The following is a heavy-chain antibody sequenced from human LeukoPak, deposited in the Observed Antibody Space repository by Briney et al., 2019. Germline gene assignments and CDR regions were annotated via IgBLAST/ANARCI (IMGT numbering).Heavy chain of an antibody. J-gene: IGHJ6*02. CDR3: AIPPYSSSWYRRDYYYGMDV. D-gene: IGHD6-13*01. V-gene: IGHV7-4-1*02. CDR2: INTNTGNP. CDR1: GYTFTSYA. Sequence: ASVKVSCKASGYTFTSYAMNWVRQAPGQGLEWMGWINTNTGNPTYAQGFTGRFVFSLDTSVSTAYLQISSLKAEDTAVYYCAIPPYSSSWYRRDYYYGMDVWGQGTTVTVSS.